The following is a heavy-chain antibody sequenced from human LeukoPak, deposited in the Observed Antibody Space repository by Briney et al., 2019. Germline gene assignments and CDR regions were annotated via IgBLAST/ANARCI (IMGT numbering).Heavy chain of an antibody. D-gene: IGHD6-19*01. V-gene: IGHV4-59*01. Sequence: SETLSLTCTVSGGSISSYYWSWIRQPPGKGLEWIGHIYYSGSTNYNPSLKSRVTISVDTSKNQFSLKLSSVTAADTAVYYCARGTIAVAGTDYYYYYMDVWGKGTTVTVSS. CDR1: GGSISSYY. CDR2: IYYSGST. CDR3: ARGTIAVAGTDYYYYYMDV. J-gene: IGHJ6*03.